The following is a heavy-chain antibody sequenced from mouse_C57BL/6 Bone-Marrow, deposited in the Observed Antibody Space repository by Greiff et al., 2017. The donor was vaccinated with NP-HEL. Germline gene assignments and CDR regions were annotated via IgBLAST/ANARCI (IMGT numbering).Heavy chain of an antibody. V-gene: IGHV6-6*01. CDR2: IRNKANNHAT. Sequence: EVKVEESGGGLVQPGGSMKLSCAASGFTFSDAWMDWVRQSPEKGLEWVAEIRNKANNHATYYAESVKGRFTISRDVSKSSVYLQMNSLRAEDTGIYYCTRRRLYWYFDVWGTGTTVTVSS. J-gene: IGHJ1*03. CDR3: TRRRLYWYFDV. CDR1: GFTFSDAW.